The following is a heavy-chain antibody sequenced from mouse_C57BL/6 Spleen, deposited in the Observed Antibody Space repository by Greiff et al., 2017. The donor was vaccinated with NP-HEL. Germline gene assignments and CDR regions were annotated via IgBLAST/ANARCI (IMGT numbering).Heavy chain of an antibody. Sequence: QVQLQQPGAELVRPGSSVKMSCKASGYTFTSYWITWVKQRPGQGLEWIGDIYPGSGSTNYNEKFKSKATLTVDTSSSTAYMQLSSLTSEDSAVYYCARNYGSLWYFDVWGTGTTVTVSS. CDR3: ARNYGSLWYFDV. CDR2: IYPGSGST. V-gene: IGHV1-55*01. J-gene: IGHJ1*03. CDR1: GYTFTSYW. D-gene: IGHD1-1*01.